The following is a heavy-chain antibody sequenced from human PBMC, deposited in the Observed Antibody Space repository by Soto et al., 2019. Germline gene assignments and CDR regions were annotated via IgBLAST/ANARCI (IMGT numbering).Heavy chain of an antibody. D-gene: IGHD6-13*01. CDR2: IGWNSAKV. CDR1: GFIFENHA. V-gene: IGHV3-9*01. Sequence: GGSVRLSCAASGFIFENHAMHWVRQVPGKGLEWVAGIGWNSAKVGYADSVKGRFSISRDNAKSSLYLEMNGLRTEDTALYFCAKDSASSWSEYFRYWGRGTLVTVSS. J-gene: IGHJ1*01. CDR3: AKDSASSWSEYFRY.